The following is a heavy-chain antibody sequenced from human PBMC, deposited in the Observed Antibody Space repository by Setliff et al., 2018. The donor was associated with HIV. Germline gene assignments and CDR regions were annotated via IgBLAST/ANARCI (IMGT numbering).Heavy chain of an antibody. D-gene: IGHD3-16*01. Sequence: GGSLRLSCAASGFTLSDYYIDWVRQAPGKGLEWVGRTTNKANNYIREYAASVRGRFTISRDDSKNTVYLQMNSLKSEDSALYYCTTGGADWGQGTRVTVSS. V-gene: IGHV3-72*01. J-gene: IGHJ4*02. CDR1: GFTLSDYY. CDR3: TTGGAD. CDR2: TTNKANNYIR.